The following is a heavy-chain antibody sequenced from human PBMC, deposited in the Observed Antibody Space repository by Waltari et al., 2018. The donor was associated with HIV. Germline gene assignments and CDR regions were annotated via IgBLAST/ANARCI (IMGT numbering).Heavy chain of an antibody. CDR2: LNTDGSHT. Sequence: EVQLVESGGGLVQSGGSLRLSCAASGFTFSRYWMHWVCQIPGKGLVWVARLNTDGSHTGYADSVRGRFTISRDNAKSTLYLQMNSLKVEDMAVYYCVRGPNAWVGVDYWGPGTLVTVSS. D-gene: IGHD3-10*01. CDR3: VRGPNAWVGVDY. J-gene: IGHJ4*02. CDR1: GFTFSRYW. V-gene: IGHV3-74*01.